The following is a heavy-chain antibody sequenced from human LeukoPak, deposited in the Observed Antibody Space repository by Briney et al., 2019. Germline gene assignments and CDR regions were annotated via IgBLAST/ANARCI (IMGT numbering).Heavy chain of an antibody. Sequence: GGSLRLSCAASGFTVSSNYMSWVRQAPGKGLEWVSVIYSGGSTYYADSVKGRFTISRDNSKNTLYLQMNSLRAEDTAVYYCARGQDYYDSSGYYYPGAFDIWGQGTMVTVSS. CDR3: ARGQDYYDSSGYYYPGAFDI. CDR1: GFTVSSNY. V-gene: IGHV3-66*01. D-gene: IGHD3-22*01. CDR2: IYSGGST. J-gene: IGHJ3*02.